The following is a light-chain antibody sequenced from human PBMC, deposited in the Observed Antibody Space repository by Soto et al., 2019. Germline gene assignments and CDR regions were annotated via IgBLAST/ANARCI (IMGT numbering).Light chain of an antibody. V-gene: IGLV2-8*01. Sequence: QSALTQPPSASGSPGQSVTISCAGSSSDIGASNSVSWYQQHPGKAPNLLISEVSKRPSGVPDRFSGSKSGNTASLTVSGLQADDEADSSCCSKACSNKHVVFGGGTKLTVL. CDR3: CSKACSNKHVV. CDR1: SSDIGASNS. J-gene: IGLJ2*01. CDR2: EVS.